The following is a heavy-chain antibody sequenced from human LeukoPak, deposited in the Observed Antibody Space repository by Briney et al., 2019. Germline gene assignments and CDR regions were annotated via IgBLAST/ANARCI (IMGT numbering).Heavy chain of an antibody. Sequence: GGSLRLSCAASGFTFRSYTMNWVRQAPGKGLEWVSSISTSSSSINYADSLKGRFTISRDNAKNSLYLQVNSLRAEDTAVYYCAREGQGYALGAFDIWGQGTMVTVSS. J-gene: IGHJ3*02. CDR1: GFTFRSYT. D-gene: IGHD3-16*01. V-gene: IGHV3-21*01. CDR2: ISTSSSSI. CDR3: AREGQGYALGAFDI.